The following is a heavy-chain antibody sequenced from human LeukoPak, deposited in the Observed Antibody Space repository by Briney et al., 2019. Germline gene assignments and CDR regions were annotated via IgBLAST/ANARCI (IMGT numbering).Heavy chain of an antibody. V-gene: IGHV7-4-1*02. D-gene: IGHD2-15*01. CDR2: INTNTGNP. J-gene: IGHJ6*02. CDR1: GYTFTSYA. CDR3: ARVGCSGGSCYSSYYYGMDV. Sequence: ASVKVSCKASGYTFTSYAMNWVRQAPGQGLEWMGWINTNTGNPTYARGFTGRFVFSLDTSVSTAYLQISSLKAEDTAVYYCARVGCSGGSCYSSYYYGMDVWGQGTTVTVSS.